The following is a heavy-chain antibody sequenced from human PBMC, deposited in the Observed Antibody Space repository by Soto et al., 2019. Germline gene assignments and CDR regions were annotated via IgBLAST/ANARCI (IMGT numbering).Heavy chain of an antibody. CDR1: GGSISSGGYY. CDR2: IYYSGST. J-gene: IGHJ6*02. Sequence: SETLSLTCTVSGGSISSGGYYWGWIRQHPGKGLEWIGYIYYSGSTYYNPSLKSRVTISVDTSKNQFSLKLSSVTAADTAVYYCARAGDGVRFLEWLSPYYYYGMDVWGQGTTVTVSS. D-gene: IGHD3-3*01. V-gene: IGHV4-31*02. CDR3: ARAGDGVRFLEWLSPYYYYGMDV.